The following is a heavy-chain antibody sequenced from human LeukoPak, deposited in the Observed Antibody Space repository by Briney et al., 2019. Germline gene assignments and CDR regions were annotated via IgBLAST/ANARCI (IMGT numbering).Heavy chain of an antibody. D-gene: IGHD3-3*01. CDR1: GGSISTSLYC. J-gene: IGHJ4*02. CDR3: ARSSATLGIL. Sequence: PSETLPLTCSVSGGSISTSLYCWGWIRQPPGKGLEWIGSICYSGSTHYNPSLKSRVTISVDTSKNQFSLKLSSVTATDTAVYYCARSSATLGILRGQGTRVAVSS. CDR2: ICYSGST. V-gene: IGHV4-39*01.